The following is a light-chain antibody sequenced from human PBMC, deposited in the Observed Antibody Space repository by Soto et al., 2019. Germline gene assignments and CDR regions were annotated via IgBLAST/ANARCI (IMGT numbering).Light chain of an antibody. Sequence: QSVLTQPPSASGTPGQRVTISCSGSSSNIGSNYVYWYQQLPGTAPKLLIYRNNQRPSGVPDRFSGSKSGTSASLAISGLRSEGEADYYCAAWDDSLSGLVFGTGTKLT. J-gene: IGLJ1*01. CDR3: AAWDDSLSGLV. CDR2: RNN. CDR1: SSNIGSNY. V-gene: IGLV1-47*01.